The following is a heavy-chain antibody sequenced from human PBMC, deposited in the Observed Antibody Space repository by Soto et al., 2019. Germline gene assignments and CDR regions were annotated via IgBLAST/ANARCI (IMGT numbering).Heavy chain of an antibody. CDR1: GFTFSTYA. J-gene: IGHJ4*02. V-gene: IGHV3-30-3*01. CDR2: ISNDESKK. Sequence: QVQLVEAGGGVVQPGRSLRLSCAASGFTFSTYAVHWVRQAPGKGLEWVSVISNDESKKYYADSVKGRFTISRDNSNNTVYLQMYSLRAEDTAVYYCARSIEVAGLDYRGPGTLVTVSS. D-gene: IGHD6-19*01. CDR3: ARSIEVAGLDY.